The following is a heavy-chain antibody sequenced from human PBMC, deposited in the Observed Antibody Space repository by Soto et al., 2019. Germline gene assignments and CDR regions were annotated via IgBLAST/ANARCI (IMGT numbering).Heavy chain of an antibody. CDR3: ARTLSGFGVVYNWFDP. J-gene: IGHJ5*02. CDR1: GGSISSYY. V-gene: IGHV4-59*08. D-gene: IGHD3-3*01. CDR2: IYYSGST. Sequence: SETLSLTCTVSGGSISSYYWSWIRQPPGKGLEWIGYIYYSGSTNYNPSLKSRVTISVDTSKNQFSLKLSSVTAADTAVYYCARTLSGFGVVYNWFDPWGQGTLVTVSS.